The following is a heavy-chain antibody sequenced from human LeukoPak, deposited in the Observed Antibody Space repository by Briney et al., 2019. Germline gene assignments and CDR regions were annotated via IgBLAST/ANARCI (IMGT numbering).Heavy chain of an antibody. CDR2: ISSSSFKI. J-gene: IGHJ6*03. V-gene: IGHV3-48*04. CDR3: VRDPSYGSSWYYYMDV. D-gene: IGHD6-13*01. CDR1: EFTFVRYA. Sequence: PGGSLRLSCAASEFTFVRYAMNWVRQAPGKGLEWVLYISSSSFKIGYADSVKGRFTISRDNSKNSLYLQMDSLRVEDTAVYYCVRDPSYGSSWYYYMDVWGKGTTVTVSS.